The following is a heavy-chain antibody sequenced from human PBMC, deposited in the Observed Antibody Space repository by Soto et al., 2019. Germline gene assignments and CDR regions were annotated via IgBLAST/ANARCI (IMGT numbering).Heavy chain of an antibody. J-gene: IGHJ4*02. CDR1: GFTLSTYS. CDR2: ISSSGGTM. Sequence: EVLLVESGGTLVQPGGSLRLSCAASGFTLSTYSMNWVRQAPGKGLEWVSYISSSGGTMFYADSVKGRFTISRDNAKNSLYLQMNSLRDEDTAVYYCSRATGVGARRDLEYWGQGTLVTVSS. V-gene: IGHV3-48*02. CDR3: SRATGVGARRDLEY. D-gene: IGHD1-26*01.